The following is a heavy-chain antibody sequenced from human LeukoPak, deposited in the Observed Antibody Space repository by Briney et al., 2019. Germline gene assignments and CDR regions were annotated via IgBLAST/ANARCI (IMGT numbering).Heavy chain of an antibody. CDR2: IGYRGGSI. V-gene: IGHV3-23*01. CDR1: GFTFSNYA. CDR3: AKSWGYTRPYYNYMDV. D-gene: IGHD3-16*02. J-gene: IGHJ6*03. Sequence: GSLRLSCAASGFTFSNYAMSWVRQAPGKGLEWVSIIGYRGGSIYYAHSVQGRFTISRDNSKNTLSLQMDGLRPEDTAVYYCAKSWGYTRPYYNYMDVWGKGTTVTVSS.